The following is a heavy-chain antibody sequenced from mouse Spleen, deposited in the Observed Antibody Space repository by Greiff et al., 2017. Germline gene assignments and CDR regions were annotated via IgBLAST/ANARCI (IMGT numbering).Heavy chain of an antibody. CDR1: GYAFSSSW. V-gene: IGHV1-82*01. CDR3: ARGGSYDYLYYAMDY. Sequence: QVQLKQSGPELVKPGASVKISCKASGYAFSSSWMNWVKQRPGKGLEWIGRIYPGDGDTNYNGKFKGKATLTADKSSSTAYMQLSSLTSEDSAVYFCARGGSYDYLYYAMDYWGQGTSVTVSS. CDR2: IYPGDGDT. D-gene: IGHD2-4*01. J-gene: IGHJ4*01.